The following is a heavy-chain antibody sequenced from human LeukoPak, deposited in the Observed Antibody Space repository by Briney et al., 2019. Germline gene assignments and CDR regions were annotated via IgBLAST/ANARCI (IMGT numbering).Heavy chain of an antibody. Sequence: GGSLRLSWVVSDFTLSSHAMHWVRQAPGKGLEWVAVISSDGGKKSYADSVKGRFTISRDNSKNTLYLQMDSLRVEDTAIYYCARDRAWDYLDSWDQGPLVTVSS. V-gene: IGHV3-30*03. CDR2: ISSDGGKK. J-gene: IGHJ4*02. D-gene: IGHD1-26*01. CDR1: DFTLSSHA. CDR3: ARDRAWDYLDS.